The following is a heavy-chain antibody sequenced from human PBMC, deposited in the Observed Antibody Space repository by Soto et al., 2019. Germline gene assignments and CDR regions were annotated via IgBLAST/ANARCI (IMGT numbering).Heavy chain of an antibody. CDR1: GGTFSIYG. J-gene: IGHJ5*02. CDR2: IMPLLGST. V-gene: IGHV1-69*01. CDR3: SGLFYGHYQYVDVVYFPEWRDP. Sequence: QVQMVQSGPEVNKPGSSVKVSCKAPGGTFSIYGINWVRQAPGQWLEWMGGIMPLLGSTHYAEKFKGRVTITADESTTTSYIEMSSLRSEDTAIYYCSGLFYGHYQYVDVVYFPEWRDPCGQGTLVTGSS. D-gene: IGHD2-2*03.